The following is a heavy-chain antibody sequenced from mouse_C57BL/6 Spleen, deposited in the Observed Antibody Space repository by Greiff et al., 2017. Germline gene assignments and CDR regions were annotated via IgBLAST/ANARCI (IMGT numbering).Heavy chain of an antibody. CDR2: INPSTGGT. J-gene: IGHJ1*03. V-gene: IGHV1-42*01. CDR1: GYSFTGYY. D-gene: IGHD1-1*01. Sequence: VQLKESGPELVKPGASVKISCKASGYSFTGYYMNWEKQSPEKSLEWIGEINPSTGGTTYNQKFKAKATLTVDKSSSTAYMQLKSLTSEDSEVYYCARSAGRDWYFDVWGTGTTVTVSS. CDR3: ARSAGRDWYFDV.